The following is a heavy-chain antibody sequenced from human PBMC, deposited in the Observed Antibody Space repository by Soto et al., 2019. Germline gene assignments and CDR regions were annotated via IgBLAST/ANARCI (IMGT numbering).Heavy chain of an antibody. CDR3: AKDPSPIATYIRKWYFDL. CDR2: ISGSGGST. D-gene: IGHD2-21*01. V-gene: IGHV3-23*01. Sequence: EVQLLESGGGLVQPGGSLRLSCAASGFTFSSYAMSWVRQAPGKGLEWVSAISGSGGSTYYADSVKGRFTISRDNSKNTLYQQMNCLRAEDTAVYYCAKDPSPIATYIRKWYFDLWGRGTLVTVSS. CDR1: GFTFSSYA. J-gene: IGHJ2*01.